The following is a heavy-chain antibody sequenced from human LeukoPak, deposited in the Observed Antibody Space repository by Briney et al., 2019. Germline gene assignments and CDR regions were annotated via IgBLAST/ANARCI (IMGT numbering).Heavy chain of an antibody. V-gene: IGHV3-30*03. CDR2: ISYDGRNE. J-gene: IGHJ4*01. D-gene: IGHD4-11*01. Sequence: GGSLRLSCAASGFTLSNYDMRWVRQDPGKGLEWVAVISYDGRNEYYPVPLKGRFAISRDTSTNTLYLQRHGRRPQDTALYYCARKFVTRRLIYNWGDG. CDR1: GFTLSNYD. CDR3: ARKFVTRRLIYN.